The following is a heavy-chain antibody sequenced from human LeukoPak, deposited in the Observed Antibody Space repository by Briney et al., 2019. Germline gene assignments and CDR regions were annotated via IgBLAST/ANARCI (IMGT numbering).Heavy chain of an antibody. V-gene: IGHV4-39*01. Sequence: SETLSLTCTVSGGSISSSSYYWGWIRQPPGKGLEWIGSIYYSGSTYYNPSLKSLVAISVDTSKNQFSLKLSSVTAADTAVYYCVCSSPSLRVTTYDYWGQGTLVTVSS. J-gene: IGHJ4*02. CDR2: IYYSGST. CDR3: VCSSPSLRVTTYDY. CDR1: GGSISSSSYY. D-gene: IGHD4-17*01.